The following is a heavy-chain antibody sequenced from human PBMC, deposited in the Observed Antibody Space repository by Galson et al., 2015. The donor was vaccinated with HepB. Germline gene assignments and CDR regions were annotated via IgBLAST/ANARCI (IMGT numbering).Heavy chain of an antibody. Sequence: SLRLSCAASGFTFSSYSMNWVRQAPGKGLEWVSSISSSSSYIYYADSVKGRFTISRDNAKNSLYLQTNSLRAEDTAVYYCAREYRVGAASPPRGMDVWGQGTTVTVSS. CDR2: ISSSSSYI. J-gene: IGHJ6*02. V-gene: IGHV3-21*01. CDR1: GFTFSSYS. CDR3: AREYRVGAASPPRGMDV. D-gene: IGHD1-26*01.